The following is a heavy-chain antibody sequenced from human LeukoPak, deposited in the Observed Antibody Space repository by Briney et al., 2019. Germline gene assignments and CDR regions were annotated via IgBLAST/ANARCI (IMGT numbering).Heavy chain of an antibody. D-gene: IGHD4-17*01. CDR2: IYYSGST. V-gene: IGHV4-59*11. Sequence: SETLSLTCTVSGGSISSHYWGWIRQPPGKGLEWIGYIYYSGSTNYNPSLKSRVTISVDTSKNQFSLKLSSATAADTAVYYCARAGYGDPLDVWGKGTTVTVSS. J-gene: IGHJ6*04. CDR1: GGSISSHY. CDR3: ARAGYGDPLDV.